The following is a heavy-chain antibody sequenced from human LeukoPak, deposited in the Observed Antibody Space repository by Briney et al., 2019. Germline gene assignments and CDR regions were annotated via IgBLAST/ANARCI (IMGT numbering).Heavy chain of an antibody. CDR1: GGTFSSYA. J-gene: IGHJ5*02. CDR3: VRDGEGVAISVNYWFDP. D-gene: IGHD3-10*01. CDR2: MNPNNGNT. Sequence: ASVKVSCKASGGTFSSYAISWVRQASGQGLEWMGWMNPNNGNTGYAQKFQGRVTMTRDTSISTAYMELRGLRSEDTAVYYCVRDGEGVAISVNYWFDPWGQGTLVTVSS. V-gene: IGHV1-8*02.